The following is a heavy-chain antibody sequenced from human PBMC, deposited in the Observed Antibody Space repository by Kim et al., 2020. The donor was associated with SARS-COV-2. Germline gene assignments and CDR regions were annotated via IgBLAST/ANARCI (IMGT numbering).Heavy chain of an antibody. CDR3: ARLAGVGSIAYGMDV. Sequence: HPSLQSPVTVSMDTSKNQLSLGLSSVTAADTAVYYCARLAGVGSIAYGMDVWGQGTTVTVSS. J-gene: IGHJ6*02. V-gene: IGHV4-61*07. D-gene: IGHD2-8*01.